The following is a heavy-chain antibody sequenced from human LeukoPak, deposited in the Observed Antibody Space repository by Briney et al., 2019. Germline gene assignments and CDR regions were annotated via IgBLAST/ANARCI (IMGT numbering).Heavy chain of an antibody. V-gene: IGHV3-23*01. D-gene: IGHD5-18*01. CDR2: ISGSGSKT. J-gene: IGHJ3*02. Sequence: GGSLRLSCAASGFTFSTCAINWVRQAPGQGLEWVSAISGSGSKTFYADSVKGRFTISRDNPKNTLYLQMNSLRPEDTAVYYCVKEPRGYSFSFDIWGQGTVVTVSS. CDR1: GFTFSTCA. CDR3: VKEPRGYSFSFDI.